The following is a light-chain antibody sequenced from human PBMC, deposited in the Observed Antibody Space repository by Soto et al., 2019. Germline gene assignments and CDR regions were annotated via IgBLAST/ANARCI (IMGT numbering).Light chain of an antibody. CDR3: QQRSSWPLT. J-gene: IGKJ4*01. CDR1: ESVSSH. CDR2: DSS. Sequence: EIVMTQSPATLSVSPGQRATLSCRASESVSSHLAWYQQKPGQAPRLLIYDSSTRATGIPARFSGSESGTEFTLTISSLEPEDFAVYYCQQRSSWPLTFGGGTKVDIK. V-gene: IGKV3-11*01.